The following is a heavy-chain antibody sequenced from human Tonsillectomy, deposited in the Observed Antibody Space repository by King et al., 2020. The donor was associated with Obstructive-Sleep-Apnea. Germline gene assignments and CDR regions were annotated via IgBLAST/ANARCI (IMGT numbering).Heavy chain of an antibody. CDR1: GGSIRTGGYS. D-gene: IGHD2-8*02. Sequence: QLQESGPGLVKPSQTLSLTCALSGGSIRTGGYSWSWIRQPPGKGLEWIGYIYYSGSTYYNPSLESRVTISADTSKNQFSLRLTSVTAADTALYFCARYLITGFIVDAFDIWGQGTMVTVSS. V-gene: IGHV4-30-4*07. CDR2: IYYSGST. J-gene: IGHJ3*02. CDR3: ARYLITGFIVDAFDI.